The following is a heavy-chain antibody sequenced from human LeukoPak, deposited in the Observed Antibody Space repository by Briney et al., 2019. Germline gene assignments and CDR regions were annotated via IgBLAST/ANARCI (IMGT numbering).Heavy chain of an antibody. J-gene: IGHJ6*03. CDR2: MSSSSSTT. D-gene: IGHD4-17*01. Sequence: GGSLRLSRAASGFTFSSHAMHWVRQAPGKGLEWVSSMSSSSSTTSYADSVKGRFAISRDNAENSVFLQMNSLRAEDTGVYYCARLRVTTGGDYYYYYMDVWGKGTTVTVSS. CDR1: GFTFSSHA. V-gene: IGHV3-48*03. CDR3: ARLRVTTGGDYYYYYMDV.